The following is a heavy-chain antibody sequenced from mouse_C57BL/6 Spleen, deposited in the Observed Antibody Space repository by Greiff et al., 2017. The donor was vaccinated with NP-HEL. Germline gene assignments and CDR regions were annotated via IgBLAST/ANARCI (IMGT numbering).Heavy chain of an antibody. D-gene: IGHD4-1*01. V-gene: IGHV5-17*01. CDR3: ARGGSGKGSWFAY. CDR1: GFTFSDYG. J-gene: IGHJ3*01. Sequence: EVHLVESGGGLMKPGGSLKLSCAASGFTFSDYGMHWVRQAPEKGLEWVAYISSGSSTIYYADTVKGRFTISRDNAKNTLFLQMTSLRSEDTAMYYCARGGSGKGSWFAYWGQGTLVTVSA. CDR2: ISSGSSTI.